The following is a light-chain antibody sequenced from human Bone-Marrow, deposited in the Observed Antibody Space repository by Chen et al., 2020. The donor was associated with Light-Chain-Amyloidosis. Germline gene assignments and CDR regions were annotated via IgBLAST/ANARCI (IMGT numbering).Light chain of an antibody. CDR1: NIGSTS. CDR3: QVWDRSSDRPG. V-gene: IGLV3-21*02. J-gene: IGLJ3*02. CDR2: DVS. Sequence: SYVLTQPSSVSVAPGQTATIACGGNNIGSTSVHWYQQTPGQAPLLVVYDVSDRPSGIPERLAGSNSGNTATMTISRGEAGDEADYYGQVWDRSSDRPGFGGGTKLTGL.